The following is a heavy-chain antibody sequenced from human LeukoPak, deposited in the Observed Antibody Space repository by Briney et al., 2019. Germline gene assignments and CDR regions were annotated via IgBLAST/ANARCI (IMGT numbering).Heavy chain of an antibody. CDR2: ISAYNGNT. CDR3: ARGKGGYYSWDFDY. D-gene: IGHD3-22*01. V-gene: IGHV1-18*01. J-gene: IGHJ4*02. Sequence: ASVKVSCKASGYTFTSYGIGWVRQAPGQGLEWMGWISAYNGNTNYAQKLQGRVTMTTDTSTSTAYMELRSLRSDDTAVYYCARGKGGYYSWDFDYWGQGTLVTVSS. CDR1: GYTFTSYG.